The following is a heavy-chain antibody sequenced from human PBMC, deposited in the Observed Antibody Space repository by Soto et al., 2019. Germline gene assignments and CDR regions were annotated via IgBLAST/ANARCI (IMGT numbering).Heavy chain of an antibody. CDR2: IWYDGSNK. J-gene: IGHJ6*02. CDR1: GFTFSSYG. V-gene: IGHV3-33*01. CDR3: AREGAYYYGSGSYYTPNYYYYYGMDV. D-gene: IGHD3-10*01. Sequence: SGGSLRLSCAASGFTFSSYGMHWVRQAPGKGLEWVAVIWYDGSNKYYADSVKGRFTISRDNSKNTLYLQMNSLRAEDTAVYYCAREGAYYYGSGSYYTPNYYYYYGMDVWGQGTTVTVSS.